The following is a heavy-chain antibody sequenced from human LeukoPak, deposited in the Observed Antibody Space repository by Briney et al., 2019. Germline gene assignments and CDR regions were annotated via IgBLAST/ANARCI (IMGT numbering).Heavy chain of an antibody. V-gene: IGHV3-7*03. J-gene: IGHJ6*02. CDR2: VNRDGSET. Sequence: SLRLXXXXSXFALSSHWMTWVRQVPGRGPEWVANVNRDGSETYYLDSVKGRFTISKDNAKNSLYLHMNSLRAEDTALYHCARNNGMDVWGQGTTVIVSS. CDR3: ARNNGMDV. CDR1: XFALSSHW.